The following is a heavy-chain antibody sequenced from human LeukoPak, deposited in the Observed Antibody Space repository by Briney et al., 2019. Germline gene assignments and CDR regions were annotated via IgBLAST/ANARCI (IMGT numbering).Heavy chain of an antibody. CDR2: IYSSGST. Sequence: SETLSLTCIVSGGSISSYFWSWIRQPAGKGLEWIGRIYSSGSTNYNPSLKSRVTMSVDTPKNEFSLRLNSVTAADTAVYYCARDLVGSGRPFDYWGQGTLVTVSS. J-gene: IGHJ4*02. CDR3: ARDLVGSGRPFDY. D-gene: IGHD6-19*01. CDR1: GGSISSYF. V-gene: IGHV4-4*07.